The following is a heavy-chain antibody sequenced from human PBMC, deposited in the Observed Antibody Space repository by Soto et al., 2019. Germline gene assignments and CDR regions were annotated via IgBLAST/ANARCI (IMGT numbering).Heavy chain of an antibody. J-gene: IGHJ3*02. V-gene: IGHV4-30-4*01. CDR1: GGSISSGDYY. D-gene: IGHD3-16*02. CDR3: ARQFSDYVWGSYRLDAFDI. CDR2: IYYSGST. Sequence: QVQLQESGPGLVKPSQTLSLTCTVSGGSISSGDYYWSWIRQPPGKGLEWIGYIYYSGSTYYNPSLKSRVTISVDTSKNQFSLKLSSVTAADTAVYYCARQFSDYVWGSYRLDAFDIWGQGTMVTVSS.